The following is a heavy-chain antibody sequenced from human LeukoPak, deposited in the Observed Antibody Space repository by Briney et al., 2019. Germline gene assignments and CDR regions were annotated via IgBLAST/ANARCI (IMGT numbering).Heavy chain of an antibody. CDR3: ARDPPHFYGSGSYYYDY. CDR2: IYSGGYT. D-gene: IGHD3-10*01. V-gene: IGHV3-66*01. CDR1: GFSVNNNY. Sequence: GGSLRLSCAASGFSVNNNYMSGVRQAPGKWLEWVSVIYSGGYTHYADSVKGRFSISRDHSKNTLYLQMNSLRDEDTAVYYCARDPPHFYGSGSYYYDYWGQGTLVTVSS. J-gene: IGHJ4*02.